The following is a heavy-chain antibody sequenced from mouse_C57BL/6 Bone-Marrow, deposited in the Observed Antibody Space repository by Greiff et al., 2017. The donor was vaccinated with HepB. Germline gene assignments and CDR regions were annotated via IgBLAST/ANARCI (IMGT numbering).Heavy chain of an antibody. Sequence: QVQLQQPGAELVKPGASVKVSCKASGYTFTSYWMHWVKQRPGQGLEWIGRIHPSDSDTNYNQKFKGKATLTVDKSSSTAYMQLISLTSEDSAVYYCAIYYGNYFAWFAYWGQGTLVTVSA. J-gene: IGHJ3*01. CDR2: IHPSDSDT. CDR3: AIYYGNYFAWFAY. CDR1: GYTFTSYW. V-gene: IGHV1-74*01. D-gene: IGHD2-1*01.